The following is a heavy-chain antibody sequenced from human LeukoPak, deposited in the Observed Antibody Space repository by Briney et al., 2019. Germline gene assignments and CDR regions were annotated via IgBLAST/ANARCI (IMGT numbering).Heavy chain of an antibody. V-gene: IGHV4-39*07. D-gene: IGHD6-13*01. J-gene: IGHJ6*03. CDR2: IYYSGST. CDR1: GGSISSSSYY. CDR3: ARDRGSSWYSFRYYYYMDV. Sequence: SETLSLTCTVSGGSISSSSYYWGWIRQPPGKGLEWIGSIYYSGSTYYNPSLKSRVTISVDTSKNQFSLKLSSVTAADTAAYYCARDRGSSWYSFRYYYYMDVWGKGTTVTVSS.